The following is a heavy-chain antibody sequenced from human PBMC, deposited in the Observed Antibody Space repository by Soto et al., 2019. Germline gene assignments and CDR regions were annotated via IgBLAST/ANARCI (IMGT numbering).Heavy chain of an antibody. Sequence: VASVKVSCKASGYTFTSYARHWVRQPAAQRLEWMGCINDGNGNTKYSQKFQGRVTITRDTSASTAYMDLSSLRSEDTAVYYCARTPITMIVVVIECGLAYRGQGTLVTDS. V-gene: IGHV1-3*01. J-gene: IGHJ4*02. CDR3: ARTPITMIVVVIECGLAY. D-gene: IGHD3-22*01. CDR2: INDGNGNT. CDR1: GYTFTSYA.